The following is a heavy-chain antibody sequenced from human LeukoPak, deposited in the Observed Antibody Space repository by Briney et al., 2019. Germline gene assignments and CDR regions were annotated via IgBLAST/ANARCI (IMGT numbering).Heavy chain of an antibody. J-gene: IGHJ4*02. V-gene: IGHV3-7*01. CDR1: GFTFSNYW. CDR3: ARDRGQSGYDLYAY. Sequence: GGSLRLSCAASGFTFSNYWMGWVRQAPGKGLEWVANIKNDGSEIYYVDSVKGRFTISRDNAKDSLYLQMNSLRAEDTAVYYCARDRGQSGYDLYAYWGQGTLVTVSS. D-gene: IGHD3-3*01. CDR2: IKNDGSEI.